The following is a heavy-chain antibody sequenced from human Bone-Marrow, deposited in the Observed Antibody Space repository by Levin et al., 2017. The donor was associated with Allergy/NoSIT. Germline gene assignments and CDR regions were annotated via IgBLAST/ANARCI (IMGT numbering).Heavy chain of an antibody. CDR3: ARGGYSGHDPLFYFDY. Sequence: GGSLRLSCTASEFIVSSHYMTWVRQAPGKGLEWVSTIYRGGDTFYTDSVRGRFTISRDNSKNTLYLQLDSLRAEDTAVYYCARGGYSGHDPLFYFDYWGQGTLVTVSS. J-gene: IGHJ4*02. CDR1: EFIVSSHY. CDR2: IYRGGDT. D-gene: IGHD5-12*01. V-gene: IGHV3-66*01.